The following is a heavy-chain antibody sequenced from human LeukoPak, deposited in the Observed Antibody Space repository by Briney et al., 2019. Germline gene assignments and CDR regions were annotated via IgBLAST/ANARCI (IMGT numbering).Heavy chain of an antibody. J-gene: IGHJ3*02. Sequence: YYWSWIRQPPGKGLEWIGEINHSGSTNYNPSLKSRVTISVDTSKNQFSLKLSSVTAADTAVYYCARLMPADGYKDAFDIWGQGTMVTVSS. CDR3: ARLMPADGYKDAFDI. V-gene: IGHV4-34*01. CDR1: YY. CDR2: INHSGST. D-gene: IGHD5-24*01.